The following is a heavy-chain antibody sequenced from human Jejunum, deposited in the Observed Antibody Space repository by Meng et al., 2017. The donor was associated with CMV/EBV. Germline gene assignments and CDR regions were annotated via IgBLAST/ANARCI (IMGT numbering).Heavy chain of an antibody. V-gene: IGHV3-30*02. Sequence: SGFSVSSFGMDWVRQAPGKRLEWVAFTRYEGQNKYYLDTVKGRFTISKDNSKNTLYLQMSSLRPEDTGIYYCANFPSSAYYSEMDVWGQGTTVTVSS. CDR2: TRYEGQNK. J-gene: IGHJ6*02. CDR1: GFSVSSFG. CDR3: ANFPSSAYYSEMDV.